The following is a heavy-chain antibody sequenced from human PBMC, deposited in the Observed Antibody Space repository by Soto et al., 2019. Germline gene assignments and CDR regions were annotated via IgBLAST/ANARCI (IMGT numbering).Heavy chain of an antibody. Sequence: QVQLVQSGPEVKKPGASVKVSCKASGYSFTSYGVSWVRQAPGQGLEWMGWISANSGNTDYAQKFRGRVTMTTETSTSTAYMDLRSLRPDDTAVYYCVRDPQRNDYWGQGTLVTVSS. D-gene: IGHD6-25*01. CDR1: GYSFTSYG. J-gene: IGHJ4*02. CDR3: VRDPQRNDY. CDR2: ISANSGNT. V-gene: IGHV1-18*04.